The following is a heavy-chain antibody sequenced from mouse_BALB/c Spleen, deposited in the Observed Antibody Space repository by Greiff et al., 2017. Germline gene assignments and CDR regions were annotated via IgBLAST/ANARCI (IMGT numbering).Heavy chain of an antibody. CDR3: ARGDDYDTWFAY. Sequence: QVQLQQSGAELMKPGASVKISCKATGYTFSSYWIEWVKQRPGHGLEWIGEILPGSGSTNYNEKFKGKATFTADTSSNTAYMQLSSLTSEDSAVYYCARGDDYDTWFAYWGQGTLVTVSA. D-gene: IGHD2-4*01. CDR1: GYTFSSYW. J-gene: IGHJ3*01. V-gene: IGHV1-9*01. CDR2: ILPGSGST.